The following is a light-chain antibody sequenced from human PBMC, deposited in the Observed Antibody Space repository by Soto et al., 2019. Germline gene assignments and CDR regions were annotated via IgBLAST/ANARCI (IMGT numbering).Light chain of an antibody. CDR2: DAS. CDR3: QQYGSFPYT. Sequence: EIVLTQSPGTLSLSPGERATLSCRASQSVSSSYLAWYQQKPGQASGLLIYDASSRAIGIPDRFSGSGSGTDFTLTISRLEPEDFAVYYCQQYGSFPYTFGQGTKLEI. V-gene: IGKV3-20*01. CDR1: QSVSSSY. J-gene: IGKJ2*01.